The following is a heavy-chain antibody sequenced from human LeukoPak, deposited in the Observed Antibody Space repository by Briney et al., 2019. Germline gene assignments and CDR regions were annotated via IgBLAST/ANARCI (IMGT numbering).Heavy chain of an antibody. Sequence: GGSLRLSCAASGFTFSNYGMSWVRQAPGKGLEWVSYISSSGSTIYYADSVKGRFTISRDNAKNSLYLQMNSLRAEDTAVYYCARDQPGYYDSSGYYYFDYWGQGTLVTVSS. J-gene: IGHJ4*02. CDR2: ISSSGSTI. V-gene: IGHV3-48*04. CDR1: GFTFSNYG. CDR3: ARDQPGYYDSSGYYYFDY. D-gene: IGHD3-22*01.